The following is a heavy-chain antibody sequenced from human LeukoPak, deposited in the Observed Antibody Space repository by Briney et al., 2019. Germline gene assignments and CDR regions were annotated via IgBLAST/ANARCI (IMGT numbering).Heavy chain of an antibody. CDR1: GGTFSSYA. Sequence: GASVKVSCKASGGTFSSYAISWVRQAPGQGLEWMGRIIPIFGIANYAQKFQGRVTITADKSTSTVYMELSSLRSEDTAVHYCAREGEDVEMANWGQGTLVTVSS. CDR3: AREGEDVEMAN. J-gene: IGHJ4*02. CDR2: IIPIFGIA. D-gene: IGHD5-24*01. V-gene: IGHV1-69*04.